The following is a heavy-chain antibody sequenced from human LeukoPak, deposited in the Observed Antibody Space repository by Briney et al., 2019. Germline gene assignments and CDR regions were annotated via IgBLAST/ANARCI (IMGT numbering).Heavy chain of an antibody. CDR3: ARSHSMKV. CDR2: IYYTGST. J-gene: IGHJ6*02. CDR1: GGSVSSGAYY. Sequence: SETLSLTCTVSGGSVSSGAYYWAWIRQPPGKGLEWIGCIYYTGSTFYSPSLESRVSISADTSTNQFSLTLISVTAADTAVYYCARSHSMKVWGPGMMVTVSS. V-gene: IGHV4-39*01.